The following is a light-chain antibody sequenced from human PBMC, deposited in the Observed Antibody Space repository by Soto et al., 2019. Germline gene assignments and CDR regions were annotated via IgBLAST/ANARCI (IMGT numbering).Light chain of an antibody. CDR1: SSDVGAYNY. J-gene: IGLJ2*01. Sequence: QSALTQPASVSGSPGQSITISCTGTSSDVGAYNYVSWYQQHPGKAPKLMIYDVGNRPSGVSNRFSGTKSGNTASLTISGLQAEDEADYYCSSYTTSITLVFGGGTKLTVL. CDR3: SSYTTSITLV. V-gene: IGLV2-14*01. CDR2: DVG.